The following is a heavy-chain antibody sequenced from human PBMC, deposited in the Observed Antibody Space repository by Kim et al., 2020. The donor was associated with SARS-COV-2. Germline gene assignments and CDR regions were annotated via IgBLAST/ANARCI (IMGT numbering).Heavy chain of an antibody. V-gene: IGHV3-7*03. CDR1: GFTFSNFC. CDR3: ARDNCGSSPFVFDYFDY. J-gene: IGHJ4*01. D-gene: IGHD3-3*01. Sequence: GGSLRLSCGASGFTFSNFCITWVRQAPGKGLEWVATIKYNGAEKYYVDSVKGRFTISRDNTQNSLYLQMNSLRVEDTAVYFCARDNCGSSPFVFDYFDY. CDR2: IKYNGAEK.